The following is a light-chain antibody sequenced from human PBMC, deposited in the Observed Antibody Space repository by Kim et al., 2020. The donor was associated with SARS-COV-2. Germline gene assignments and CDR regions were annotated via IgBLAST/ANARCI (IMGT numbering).Light chain of an antibody. J-gene: IGLJ1*01. V-gene: IGLV2-23*02. Sequence: GQWIPHASTRPTLDIGYFDVVSWYQQYPGKSPQLLIYQVVKRPSSVSYRFSGSKSANTASLTISTLQIEDEADYYCCSYAGGGVSVFGTGTRSPS. CDR1: TLDIGYFDV. CDR2: QVV. CDR3: CSYAGGGVSV.